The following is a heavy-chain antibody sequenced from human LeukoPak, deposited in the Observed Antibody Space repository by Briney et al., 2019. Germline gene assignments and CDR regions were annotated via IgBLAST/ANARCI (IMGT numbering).Heavy chain of an antibody. CDR3: ARDRPYSGSYSYFDY. J-gene: IGHJ4*02. V-gene: IGHV4-59*01. CDR2: IYYSGST. Sequence: PSETLSLTCTVSGGSISSYYRSWIRQPPGKGLEWIGYIYYSGSTNYNPSLKSRVTISVDTSKNQFSLKLSSVTAADTAVYYCARDRPYSGSYSYFDYWGQGTLVTVSS. D-gene: IGHD1-26*01. CDR1: GGSISSYY.